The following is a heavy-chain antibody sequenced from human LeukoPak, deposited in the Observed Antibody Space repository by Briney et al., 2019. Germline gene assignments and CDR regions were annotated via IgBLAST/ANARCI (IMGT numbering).Heavy chain of an antibody. V-gene: IGHV1-18*01. D-gene: IGHD1-1*01. Sequence: ASVKVSCKASGYTFTSYGINRARQAPGQGLEWMGWISAYNGNTNYAQKLQGRVTMTTDTSTSTAYMELRSLRSDDTAVYYCARDYGNESFDYWGQGTLVTVSS. J-gene: IGHJ4*02. CDR2: ISAYNGNT. CDR3: ARDYGNESFDY. CDR1: GYTFTSYG.